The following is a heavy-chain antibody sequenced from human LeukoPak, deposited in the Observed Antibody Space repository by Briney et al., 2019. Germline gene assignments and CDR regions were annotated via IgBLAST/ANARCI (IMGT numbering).Heavy chain of an antibody. D-gene: IGHD6-19*01. V-gene: IGHV3-74*01. CDR2: INSGGSST. J-gene: IGHJ4*02. CDR3: ARDRYSSAWYEE. CDR1: AFXFSSYW. Sequence: GGSLRLSCTASAFXFSSYWMHWVRQAPGKGLVWVSHINSGGSSTSYADSVKGRFTISRDNAKNTLYLQMNSLRAEDTAVYYCARDRYSSAWYEEWGQGTLVTVSS.